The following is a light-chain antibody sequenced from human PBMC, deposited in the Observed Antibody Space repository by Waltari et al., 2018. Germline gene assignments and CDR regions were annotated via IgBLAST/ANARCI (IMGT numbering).Light chain of an antibody. CDR2: SND. J-gene: IGLJ2*01. CDR3: ATWDARLTAVV. V-gene: IGLV1-44*01. CDR1: NSNIGSST. Sequence: QSVVTQSPSASGAPGQRVTISCSGSNSNIGSSTVNWFQKVPGTAPRLLIYSNDQRPSAVPDRFSASKSGTSASLAISGLQSEDEADYYCATWDARLTAVVFGGGTKVTVL.